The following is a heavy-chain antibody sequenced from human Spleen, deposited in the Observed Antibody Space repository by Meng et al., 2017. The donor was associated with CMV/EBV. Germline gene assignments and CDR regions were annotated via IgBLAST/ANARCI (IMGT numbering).Heavy chain of an antibody. J-gene: IGHJ4*02. CDR1: AFTFSRFD. V-gene: IGHV3-30-3*01. Sequence: GESLKISCAASAFTFSRFDIHWVRQAPGKGLEWVAFMSFDGSNEYYADSVKGRFTISRDSSKNTLYLQMNSLRSEDTAVYYCSYSSLGYWGQGTLVTVSS. CDR2: MSFDGSNE. D-gene: IGHD6-13*01. CDR3: SYSSLGY.